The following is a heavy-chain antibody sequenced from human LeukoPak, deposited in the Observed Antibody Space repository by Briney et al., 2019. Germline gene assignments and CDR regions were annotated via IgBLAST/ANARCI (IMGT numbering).Heavy chain of an antibody. Sequence: GGSLRLSCAVSGFPFSSYGMHCVPQAPGRGLVWVAFIRYDGSNKYYADSVKGRLTISRDNSKNTLYLQMHSLRAEDTAVYYCAKDWEYSGSYYFDYWGQGTLVTVSS. CDR2: IRYDGSNK. V-gene: IGHV3-30*02. CDR1: GFPFSSYG. CDR3: AKDWEYSGSYYFDY. J-gene: IGHJ4*02. D-gene: IGHD1-26*01.